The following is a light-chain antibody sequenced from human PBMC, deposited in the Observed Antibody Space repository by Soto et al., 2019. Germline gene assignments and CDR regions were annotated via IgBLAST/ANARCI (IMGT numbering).Light chain of an antibody. V-gene: IGKV3-20*01. CDR3: QQYGSSQT. J-gene: IGKJ1*01. CDR1: QSVSSY. Sequence: EIAMTQSPATLSVSPGERATLSCRASQSVSSYLAWYQQKPGQAPRLLIYGASSRATGIPDRFSGSGSGTDFTLTISRLEPEDFAVYYCQQYGSSQTFGQGTKVDIK. CDR2: GAS.